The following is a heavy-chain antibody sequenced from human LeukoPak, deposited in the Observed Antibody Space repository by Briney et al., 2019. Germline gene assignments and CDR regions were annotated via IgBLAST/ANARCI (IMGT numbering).Heavy chain of an antibody. Sequence: GGSLRLACAASGFTFSSYAMHWVRQAPGKGLEWLAVISYDGSNKYYADSVKGRFTISRDNSKNTLYLQMNSLRAEDTAVYYCARATPAVADFDYWGQGTLVTVSS. CDR3: ARATPAVADFDY. CDR1: GFTFSSYA. CDR2: ISYDGSNK. J-gene: IGHJ4*01. D-gene: IGHD6-19*01. V-gene: IGHV3-30-3*01.